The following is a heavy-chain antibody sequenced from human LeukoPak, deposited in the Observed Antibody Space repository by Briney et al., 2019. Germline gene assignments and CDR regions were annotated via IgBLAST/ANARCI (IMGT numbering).Heavy chain of an antibody. CDR2: ISSSSTI. J-gene: IGHJ4*02. CDR1: GFTFSSYS. D-gene: IGHD2-15*01. Sequence: GGSLRLSCAASGFTFSSYSMNWVRQAPGKGLEWVPYISSSSTIYYADSVKGRFTISRDNAKNSLYLQMNSLRAEDTAVYYCARDCSGGSCFNFDYWGQGTLVTVSS. CDR3: ARDCSGGSCFNFDY. V-gene: IGHV3-48*01.